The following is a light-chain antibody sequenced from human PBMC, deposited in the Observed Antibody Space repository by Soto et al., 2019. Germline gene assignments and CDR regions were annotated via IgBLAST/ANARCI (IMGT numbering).Light chain of an antibody. CDR1: QSVLYSSNNKNY. V-gene: IGKV4-1*01. CDR2: WAS. Sequence: DIVMTQSPDSLAVSLGERATINCKSSQSVLYSSNNKNYLAWYQQKPGQPPKLLIYWASTRESGVPDRFSGSESGTDFTLTISSRQAEDVAVYYCQQYYITPPTTFGGGTKVEIK. J-gene: IGKJ4*01. CDR3: QQYYITPPTT.